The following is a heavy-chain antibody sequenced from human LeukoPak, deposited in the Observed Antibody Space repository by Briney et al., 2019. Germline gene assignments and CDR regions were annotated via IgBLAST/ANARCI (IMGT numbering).Heavy chain of an antibody. CDR2: ISSSGSTI. Sequence: GGSLRLSCAASGFTFSLYWMTWVRQSPGKGLEWVSYISSSGSTIYYADSVKGRFTISRDNAKNSLYLQMNSLRAEDTAVYYCAELGITMIGGVWGKGTTVTVSS. D-gene: IGHD3-10*02. V-gene: IGHV3-48*04. CDR3: AELGITMIGGV. CDR1: GFTFSLYW. J-gene: IGHJ6*04.